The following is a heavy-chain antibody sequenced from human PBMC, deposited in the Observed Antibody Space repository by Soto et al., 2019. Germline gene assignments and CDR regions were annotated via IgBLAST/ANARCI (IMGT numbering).Heavy chain of an antibody. CDR2: ISGSGGST. CDR1: GFTFSSYA. D-gene: IGHD2-2*01. Sequence: PGGSLIRSCAASGFTFSSYAMSWVRQAPGKGLEWVSAISGSGGSTYYADSVKGRFTISRDNSKNTLYLQMNSLRAEDTAVYYCAKGRGYCSSTSCYHYYYYGMDVWGQGTTVTVSS. V-gene: IGHV3-23*01. J-gene: IGHJ6*02. CDR3: AKGRGYCSSTSCYHYYYYGMDV.